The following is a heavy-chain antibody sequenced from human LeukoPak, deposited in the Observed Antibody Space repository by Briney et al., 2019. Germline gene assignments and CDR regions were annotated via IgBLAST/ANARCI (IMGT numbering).Heavy chain of an antibody. J-gene: IGHJ4*02. Sequence: PGGSLRLSCAASGFTFSSYAMSWVRQAPGKGLEWVSAISGSGGSTYYADSVKGRFTISRDNAKNSLYLQLNSLRAEDTAVYYCASDPGVGTWGHFDYWGQGTLVTVSS. CDR3: ASDPGVGTWGHFDY. CDR2: ISGSGGST. CDR1: GFTFSSYA. D-gene: IGHD3-3*01. V-gene: IGHV3-23*01.